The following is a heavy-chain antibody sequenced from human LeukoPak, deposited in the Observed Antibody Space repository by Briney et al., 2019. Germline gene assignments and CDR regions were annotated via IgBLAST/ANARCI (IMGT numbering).Heavy chain of an antibody. Sequence: GGSLRLSCAASGFTVSSNYMSWVRQAPGKGLEWVSVIYSCGSTYYADSVKGRFTISRDNSKNTLYLQMNSLRAEDTAVYYCARDFPDSSSFYYFDYWGQGTLVTVSS. CDR3: ARDFPDSSSFYYFDY. CDR1: GFTVSSNY. V-gene: IGHV3-66*01. CDR2: IYSCGST. J-gene: IGHJ4*02. D-gene: IGHD6-13*01.